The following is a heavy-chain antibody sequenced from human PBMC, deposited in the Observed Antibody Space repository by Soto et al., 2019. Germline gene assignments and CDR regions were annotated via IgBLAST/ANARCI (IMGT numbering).Heavy chain of an antibody. CDR2: ISYDGGNT. J-gene: IGHJ4*02. CDR1: GLTLSTNA. V-gene: IGHV3-30-3*01. CDR3: ARDTGNWNYDY. Sequence: PGGSLRLSCAASGLTLSTNAMNWVRQAPGKGLEWVAVISYDGGNTYYADSVRGRFTISRDNSKNTLYLQMNSLRGEDTAVYYCARDTGNWNYDYWGQGSRV. D-gene: IGHD1-7*01.